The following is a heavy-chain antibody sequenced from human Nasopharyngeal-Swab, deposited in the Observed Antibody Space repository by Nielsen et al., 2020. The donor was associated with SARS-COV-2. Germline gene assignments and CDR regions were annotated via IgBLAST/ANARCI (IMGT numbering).Heavy chain of an antibody. J-gene: IGHJ6*02. CDR3: ARDPVATLNYYYYGMDV. V-gene: IGHV3-21*01. Sequence: WIRQPPGKGLEWVSSISSSSSYIYYADSVKGRFTISRDNAKNSLYLQMYSLRAEDTAVYYCARDPVATLNYYYYGMDVWGQGTTVTVSS. CDR2: ISSSSSYI. D-gene: IGHD5-12*01.